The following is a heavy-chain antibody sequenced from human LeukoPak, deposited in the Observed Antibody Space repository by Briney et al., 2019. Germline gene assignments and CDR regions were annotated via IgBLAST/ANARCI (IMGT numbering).Heavy chain of an antibody. CDR3: ARSYRSGWYYFDY. V-gene: IGHV3-64*01. CDR1: GFTFSSYA. CDR2: ISSKGGST. Sequence: PGGSLRLSCAASGFTFSSYAIHWVRQAPGKGLEYVSGISSKGGSTYYANSVKGRFTISRDDSKNTLYLQMGSLRAGDRAVYYCARSYRSGWYYFDYWGQGTRVTVSS. D-gene: IGHD6-19*01. J-gene: IGHJ4*02.